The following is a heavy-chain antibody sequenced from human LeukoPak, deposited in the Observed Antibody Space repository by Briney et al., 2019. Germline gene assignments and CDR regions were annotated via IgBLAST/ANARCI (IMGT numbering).Heavy chain of an antibody. CDR3: ARGQLGYCSGGSCYSGGKGSNYYYYGMDV. V-gene: IGHV4-38-2*02. D-gene: IGHD2-15*01. CDR1: GYSISSGYY. CDR2: IYHSGST. Sequence: SETLSLTCTVSGYSISSGYYWGWIRQPPGKGLEWIGSIYHSGSTYYNPSLKSRVTISVDTSKNQFSLKLSSVTAADTAVYYCARGQLGYCSGGSCYSGGKGSNYYYYGMDVWGQGTTVTVSS. J-gene: IGHJ6*02.